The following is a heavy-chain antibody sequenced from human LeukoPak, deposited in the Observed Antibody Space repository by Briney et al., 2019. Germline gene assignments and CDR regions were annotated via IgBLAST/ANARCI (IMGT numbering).Heavy chain of an antibody. D-gene: IGHD2-2*01. J-gene: IGHJ4*02. CDR3: ARPREYQLTYY. V-gene: IGHV3-23*01. CDR1: GFTFSSYA. CDR2: ISGSGGST. Sequence: GGSLRLSCAASGFTFSSYAMSWVRQAPGKGLEWVSVISGSGGSTYYADSVKGRFTISRDNSKNTLYLQMNSLRAEDTAVYYCARPREYQLTYYWGQGTLVTVSS.